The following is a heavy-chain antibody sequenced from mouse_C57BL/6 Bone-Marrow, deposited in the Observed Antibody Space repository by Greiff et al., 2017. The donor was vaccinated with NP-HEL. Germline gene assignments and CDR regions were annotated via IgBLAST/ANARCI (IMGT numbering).Heavy chain of an antibody. CDR2: ISSGRSTI. CDR3: ARRGGYYPYWYFDV. D-gene: IGHD2-3*01. J-gene: IGHJ1*03. CDR1: GFTFSDYG. V-gene: IGHV5-17*01. Sequence: EVKLVESGGGLVKPGGSLKLSCAASGFTFSDYGMHWVRQAPEKGLEWVAYISSGRSTIYYAATVTGRFTLSRDNAKNTLFLQMTSLRSEDTAMYYCARRGGYYPYWYFDVWGTGTTVTVSS.